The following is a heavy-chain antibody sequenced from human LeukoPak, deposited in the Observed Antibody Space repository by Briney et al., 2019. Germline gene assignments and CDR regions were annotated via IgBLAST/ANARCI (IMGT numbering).Heavy chain of an antibody. CDR1: GYSFTSYW. V-gene: IGHV5-51*01. CDR2: IYPGDSDT. J-gene: IGHJ4*02. CDR3: ARAYDSSGGIIDY. D-gene: IGHD3-22*01. Sequence: AGESLKISCQGSGYSFTSYWIGWVRQMPGKGLEWMGIIYPGDSDTRYSPSFQGQVTISADKSISTAYLQWSSLKASDTAMYYCARAYDSSGGIIDYWGQGTLVTVSS.